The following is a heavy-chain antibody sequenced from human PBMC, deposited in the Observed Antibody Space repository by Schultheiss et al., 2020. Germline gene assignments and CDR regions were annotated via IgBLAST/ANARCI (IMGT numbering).Heavy chain of an antibody. D-gene: IGHD2-2*01. Sequence: SQTLSLTCTVSGGSISSYYWSWIRQPPGKGLEWIGYIYYSGSTNYNPSLKSRVTISVDTSKNQFSLKLSSVTAADTAVYYCARVDAMEGGHAFDIWGQGTMVNV. CDR1: GGSISSYY. V-gene: IGHV4-59*01. CDR2: IYYSGST. J-gene: IGHJ3*02. CDR3: ARVDAMEGGHAFDI.